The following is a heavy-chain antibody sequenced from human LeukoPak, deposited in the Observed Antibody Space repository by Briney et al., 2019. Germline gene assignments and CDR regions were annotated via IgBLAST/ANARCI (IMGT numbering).Heavy chain of an antibody. J-gene: IGHJ4*02. D-gene: IGHD6-19*01. V-gene: IGHV3-30-3*01. Sequence: PGGSLRLSCAASGFTFSRSAMHWVRQAPGKGLEWVAIFSYDGSNKFYSDSVRGRFTISRDNSKNTMFLQMNSLRAEDTAVYYCAKELGRKGYSSANGYWGQGTLVTVSS. CDR2: FSYDGSNK. CDR3: AKELGRKGYSSANGY. CDR1: GFTFSRSA.